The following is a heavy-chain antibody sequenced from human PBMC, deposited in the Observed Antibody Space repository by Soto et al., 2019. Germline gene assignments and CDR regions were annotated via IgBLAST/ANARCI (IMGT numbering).Heavy chain of an antibody. Sequence: QVQLVESGGGVVQPGRSLILSCAASGFTFSDYGMHWVRQAPGKGLEWVAVIWYDGSEEYYADSVKGRFTISRDNSKNTLFLQMNSLTAEDTAVYYCARQSLGNIRLRGFDYWGQGALVTVSS. CDR2: IWYDGSEE. J-gene: IGHJ4*02. CDR1: GFTFSDYG. CDR3: ARQSLGNIRLRGFDY. V-gene: IGHV3-33*01. D-gene: IGHD1-1*01.